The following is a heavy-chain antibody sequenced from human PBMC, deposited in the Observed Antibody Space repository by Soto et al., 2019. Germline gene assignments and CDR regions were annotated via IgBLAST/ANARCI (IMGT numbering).Heavy chain of an antibody. J-gene: IGHJ5*02. CDR3: ARDLSGDSRGP. CDR1: GFTFSNYG. D-gene: IGHD3-22*01. V-gene: IGHV3-33*01. CDR2: IWYDGSNK. Sequence: QVQLVESGGGVVQPGRSLRLSCAASGFTFSNYGMHWVRQAPGKGLEWVAVIWYDGSNKYYADSVKGRFTISRDNSKNTLDLQMNSLRAEDTTVYYCARDLSGDSRGPSGQGTLVTVSS.